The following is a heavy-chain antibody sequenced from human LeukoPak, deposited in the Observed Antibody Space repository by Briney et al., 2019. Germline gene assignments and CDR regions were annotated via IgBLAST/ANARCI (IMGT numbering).Heavy chain of an antibody. D-gene: IGHD6-13*01. CDR2: IYYSGST. CDR3: ASLGYSIKPYYMDV. Sequence: SETLSLTCTVSGGSISSYYWSWIRQPPGQGLGLIGYIYYSGSTNYNPSLKSRVTISVDTSKNQFSLKLSSVTAADTAVYYCASLGYSIKPYYMDVWGKGTTVTVSS. V-gene: IGHV4-59*01. J-gene: IGHJ6*03. CDR1: GGSISSYY.